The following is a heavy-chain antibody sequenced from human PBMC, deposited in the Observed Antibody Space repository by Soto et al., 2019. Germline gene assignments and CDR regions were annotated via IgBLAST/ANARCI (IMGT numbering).Heavy chain of an antibody. CDR3: ANINWFDP. V-gene: IGHV4-39*01. CDR2: IYYSGST. J-gene: IGHJ5*02. CDR1: GGSISSRCYY. Sequence: QLQLQESGPGLVKPSETLSLTCTVSGGSISSRCYYWGWIRQPPGKGLEWIGTIYYSGSTYYNPSLKSRVTISVDTSKNQFSLKLSSVTAADTAVYYCANINWFDPWGQGTLVTVSS.